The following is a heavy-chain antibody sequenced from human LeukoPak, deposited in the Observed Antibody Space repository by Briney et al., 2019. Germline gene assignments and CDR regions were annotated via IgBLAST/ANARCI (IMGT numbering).Heavy chain of an antibody. Sequence: SVKVSCKASGGTYNKYAITWVRQAPGQGLEWVGGILPAFGTSNYAQRFQGRVTITADESTGTTYMELSSPRSEDTAVYYCARDHRGFYYGAGNYYYLDVWGKGTTVPVSS. V-gene: IGHV1-69*13. J-gene: IGHJ6*03. D-gene: IGHD3-10*01. CDR1: GGTYNKYA. CDR2: ILPAFGTS. CDR3: ARDHRGFYYGAGNYYYLDV.